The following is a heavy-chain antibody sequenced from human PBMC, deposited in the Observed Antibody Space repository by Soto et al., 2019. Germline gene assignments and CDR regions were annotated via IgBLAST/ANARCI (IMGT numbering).Heavy chain of an antibody. CDR3: ARDGVRVVRGHWFDP. CDR1: GFTVSSNY. V-gene: IGHV3-53*01. J-gene: IGHJ5*02. D-gene: IGHD3-22*01. Sequence: GGSLRLSCAASGFTVSSNYMSWVRQAAGKGLEWVSVIYSGGSTYYADSVKGRFTISRDNSKNTLYLQMNSLRAEDTAVYYCARDGVRVVRGHWFDPWGQGILVTVSS. CDR2: IYSGGST.